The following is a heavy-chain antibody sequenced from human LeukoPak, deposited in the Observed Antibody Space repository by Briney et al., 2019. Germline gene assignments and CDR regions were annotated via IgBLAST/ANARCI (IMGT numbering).Heavy chain of an antibody. CDR3: ARTSGYYEIYYFDY. J-gene: IGHJ4*02. CDR2: ISSSSTYI. D-gene: IGHD3-22*01. CDR1: GFTFSSYT. Sequence: PGGSLRLSCAASGFTFSSYTMNWVRQAPGKGLEWVSSISSSSTYIYYADSVKGRFTISRDNAKNSLYLQMNSLRAEDTAVYYCARTSGYYEIYYFDYWGQGTLVTVSS. V-gene: IGHV3-21*01.